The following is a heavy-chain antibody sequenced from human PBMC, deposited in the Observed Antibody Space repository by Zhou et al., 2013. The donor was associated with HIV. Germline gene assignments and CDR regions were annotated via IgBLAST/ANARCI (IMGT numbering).Heavy chain of an antibody. CDR1: GGSISGHY. V-gene: IGHV4-59*11. D-gene: IGHD6-13*01. CDR2: IYYSGST. CDR3: ARASGYSSTWYHNWFDP. Sequence: VQLQESGPGLVKPSETLSLTCTVSGGSISGHYWTWIRQPPGKGLEWIGYIYYSGSTNYNPSLKRRVTISLDTSKNQFSLKLNSVTAADTAVYYCARASGYSSTWYHNWFDPWGQGTLVTVFS. J-gene: IGHJ5*02.